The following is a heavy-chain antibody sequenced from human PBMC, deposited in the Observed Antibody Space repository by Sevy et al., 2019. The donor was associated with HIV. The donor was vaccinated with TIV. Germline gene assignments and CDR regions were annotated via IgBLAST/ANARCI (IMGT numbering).Heavy chain of an antibody. CDR3: TRDHCTDGVCFRSGYFDY. D-gene: IGHD2-8*01. CDR2: ISFDGRNE. Sequence: GGSLRLSCAASGFTFGNHAIHWVRQAPGKGLEWVAIISFDGRNEHYAGSVKGRFTISRDNSKKTVYLQMTNLRSEDAAVYYCTRDHCTDGVCFRSGYFDYWGQGTLVTVSS. J-gene: IGHJ4*01. CDR1: GFTFGNHA. V-gene: IGHV3-30*04.